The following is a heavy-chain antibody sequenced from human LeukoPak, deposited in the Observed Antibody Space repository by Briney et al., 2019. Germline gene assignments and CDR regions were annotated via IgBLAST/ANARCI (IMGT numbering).Heavy chain of an antibody. V-gene: IGHV1-18*01. CDR1: GYTFTSYG. D-gene: IGHD3-3*01. CDR3: ARGNLLRFLEWLRTSPYYYYYMDV. Sequence: ASVKVSCKASGYTFTSYGISWVRQAPGQGLEWMGWISAYNGNTNYAQKLQGRVTMTTDTSTSTAYMELRSLRSDDTAVYYCARGNLLRFLEWLRTSPYYYYYMDVWGKGTTVTVSS. CDR2: ISAYNGNT. J-gene: IGHJ6*03.